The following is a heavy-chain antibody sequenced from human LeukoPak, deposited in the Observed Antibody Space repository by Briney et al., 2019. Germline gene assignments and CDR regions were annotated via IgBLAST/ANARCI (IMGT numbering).Heavy chain of an antibody. CDR2: ISASGGTT. CDR1: GFTFSSYA. Sequence: GGSLRLSCAASGFTFSSYAMSWVRQAPGKGLEWVSAISASGGTTYYADSVKGRFTISRDNSKNTLYLQMNSLRAEDTALYYCAKSPRGSRIDYWGQGTLVTVSS. D-gene: IGHD3-10*01. CDR3: AKSPRGSRIDY. V-gene: IGHV3-23*01. J-gene: IGHJ4*02.